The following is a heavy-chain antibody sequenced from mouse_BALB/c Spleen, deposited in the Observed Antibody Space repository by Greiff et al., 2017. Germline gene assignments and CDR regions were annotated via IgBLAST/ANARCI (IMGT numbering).Heavy chain of an antibody. D-gene: IGHD1-1*01. J-gene: IGHJ3*01. Sequence: QVQLQQSGAELVKPGASVKLSCKASGYTFTSYYMYWVKQRPGQGLEWIGEINPSNGGTNFNEKFKSKATLTVDKSSSTAYMQLSSLTSEDSAVYYCTRSGYYGSWFAYWGQGTLVTVSA. V-gene: IGHV1S81*02. CDR1: GYTFTSYY. CDR2: INPSNGGT. CDR3: TRSGYYGSWFAY.